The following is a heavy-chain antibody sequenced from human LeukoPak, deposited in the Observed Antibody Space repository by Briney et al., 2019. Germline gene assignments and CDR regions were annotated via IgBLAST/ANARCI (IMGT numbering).Heavy chain of an antibody. CDR2: IRCKAYSRAA. J-gene: IGHJ5*02. CDR1: GFTFGDYA. V-gene: IGHV3-49*03. CDR3: TRTPPDAGWFDP. Sequence: GGSLRLSCSASGFTFGDYALIWFRQAPGKGLEWVGIIRCKAYSRAADYAASVKGRFIILRDDSQSNAYLQMHSLQIGDKAVYYCTRTPPDAGWFDPWGQGTLVTVSS. D-gene: IGHD1-14*01.